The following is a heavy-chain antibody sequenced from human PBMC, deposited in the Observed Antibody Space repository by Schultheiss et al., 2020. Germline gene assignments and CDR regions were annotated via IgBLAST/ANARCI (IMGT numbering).Heavy chain of an antibody. V-gene: IGHV4-59*12. CDR2: IYYSGST. CDR3: ARSRTGTTKGYFDC. CDR1: GGSISSYY. J-gene: IGHJ4*02. Sequence: SETLSLTCTVSGGSISSYYWSWIRQPPGKGLEWIGYIYYSGSTNYNPSLKSRVTISVDTSKNQFSLKLSSVTAADTAVYYCARSRTGTTKGYFDCWGQGTLVTVSS. D-gene: IGHD1-1*01.